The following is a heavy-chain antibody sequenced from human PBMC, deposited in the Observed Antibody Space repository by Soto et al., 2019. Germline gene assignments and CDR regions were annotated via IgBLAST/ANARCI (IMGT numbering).Heavy chain of an antibody. CDR2: INHSGST. D-gene: IGHD6-13*01. J-gene: IGHJ5*02. CDR1: GGSFSGYY. V-gene: IGHV4-34*01. Sequence: SETLSLTCAVYGGSFSGYYWSWIRQPPGKGLEWSGEINHSGSTNYNPSLKSRVTISVDTSKNQFSLNLSSVTSADTAVYSLARDRSSWSGGENNWFDPWGQGTLVTVSS. CDR3: ARDRSSWSGGENNWFDP.